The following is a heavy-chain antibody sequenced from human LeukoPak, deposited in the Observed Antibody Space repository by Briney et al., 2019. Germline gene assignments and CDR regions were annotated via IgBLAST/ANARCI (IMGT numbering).Heavy chain of an antibody. J-gene: IGHJ4*02. V-gene: IGHV3-74*01. CDR1: GFIFSSFW. CDR3: GRGMRDYYGLDY. D-gene: IGHD3-10*01. Sequence: GGSLRLSCAASGFIFSSFWMHWVRQVPGKGLVWVSHTNSDGSTTDYADSVRGRFTISRGNAKNTLYLQMNRLTVEDTAVYYCGRGMRDYYGLDYWGQGILVTVSS. CDR2: TNSDGSTT.